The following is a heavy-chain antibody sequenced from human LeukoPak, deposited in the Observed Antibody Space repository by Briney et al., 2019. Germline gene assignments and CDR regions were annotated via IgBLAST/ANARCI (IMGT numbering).Heavy chain of an antibody. CDR2: INPNSGGT. V-gene: IGHV1-2*02. D-gene: IGHD3-3*01. Sequence: GASVKVSCKASGYTFTGYYMHWVRQAPGQGLEWMGWINPNSGGTNYAQKFQGRVTMTRDTSISTAYMELSRLRSDDTAVYYCARDLNNYDFWSGYTVYYFDYWGQGTLVTVSS. CDR3: ARDLNNYDFWSGYTVYYFDY. CDR1: GYTFTGYY. J-gene: IGHJ4*02.